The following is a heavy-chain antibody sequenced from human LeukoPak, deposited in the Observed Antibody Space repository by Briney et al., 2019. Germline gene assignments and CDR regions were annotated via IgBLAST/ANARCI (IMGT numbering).Heavy chain of an antibody. J-gene: IGHJ4*02. CDR2: IFHSGST. CDR3: ARGAPGGNDYGDY. Sequence: PSETLSLTCTVSGGSISSSNYYWSWIRQPPGKGLEWIGYIFHSGSTNYNPSLKSRVTISVDTSKNQFSLKLSSVSSAETAVYYCARGAPGGNDYGDYWGQGTLVTVSS. CDR1: GGSISSSNYY. V-gene: IGHV4-61*01.